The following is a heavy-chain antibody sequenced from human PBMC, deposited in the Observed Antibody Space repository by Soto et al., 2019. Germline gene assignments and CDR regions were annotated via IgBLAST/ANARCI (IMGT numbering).Heavy chain of an antibody. CDR2: IYWDDSK. J-gene: IGHJ4*02. V-gene: IGHV2-5*02. D-gene: IGHD3-9*01. CDR1: GFSLSTSGVG. Sequence: QITLKESGPTLMRPTQTLTLTCAFSGFSLSTSGVGVGWIRQPPGKALEWLAVIYWDDSKHYSPSLRSRLTITKDTSKSQVVLTMTNMDPMDTGTYYCAHKGPEDWPLDYWGQGTLVTVSS. CDR3: AHKGPEDWPLDY.